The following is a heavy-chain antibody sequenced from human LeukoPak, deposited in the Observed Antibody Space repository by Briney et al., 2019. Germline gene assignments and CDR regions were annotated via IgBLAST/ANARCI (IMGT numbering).Heavy chain of an antibody. D-gene: IGHD3-10*01. V-gene: IGHV3-74*01. CDR2: INSDGSST. Sequence: GGSLRLSCAASGFTFSSYWMHWVRQAPGKGLVWVSRINSDGSSTSYADSVKGRFTISRDNAKNTLYLQMNSLRAEDTAVYYCARGSPSPRGDYWGQGILVTVSS. CDR3: ARGSPSPRGDY. CDR1: GFTFSSYW. J-gene: IGHJ4*02.